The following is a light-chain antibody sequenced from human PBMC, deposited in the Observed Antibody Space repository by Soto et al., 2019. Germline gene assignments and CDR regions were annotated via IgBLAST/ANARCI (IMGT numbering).Light chain of an antibody. V-gene: IGLV1-44*01. CDR3: AAWDDSLNGWV. CDR1: RSNIESNT. CDR2: NNN. Sequence: QSVLTPPPSASGTPGQRVTISCSGSRSNIESNTVNWYQQLPGTAPKLLIFNNNQWPSGVPDRFSGSKSGTSASLAISGLQSGDEADYYCAAWDDSLNGWVFGGGTKVTVL. J-gene: IGLJ3*02.